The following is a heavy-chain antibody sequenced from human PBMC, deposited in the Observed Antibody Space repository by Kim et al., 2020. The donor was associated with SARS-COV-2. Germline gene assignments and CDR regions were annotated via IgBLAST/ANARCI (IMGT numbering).Heavy chain of an antibody. CDR3: ARSQAHYYDSSGVFDY. Sequence: SLMSRVTISVDTSKNQFSLKLSSVTAADTAVYYCARSQAHYYDSSGVFDYWGQGTLVTVSS. V-gene: IGHV4-39*07. D-gene: IGHD3-22*01. J-gene: IGHJ4*02.